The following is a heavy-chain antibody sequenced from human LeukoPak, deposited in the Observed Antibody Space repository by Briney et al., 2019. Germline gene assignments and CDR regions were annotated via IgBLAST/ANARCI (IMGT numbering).Heavy chain of an antibody. CDR3: ARVLPVPYLLDS. CDR1: GHSSTRGYY. J-gene: IGHJ4*02. D-gene: IGHD2/OR15-2a*01. Sequence: PSETLSLTCAISGHSSTRGYYWAWFRPSPGKGLEWIATFFQSEKSFYNASLKSRVIMPLDTSKSQFSLNLTSVTAADTAVYYCARVLPVPYLLDSWGQGTHVTVSS. V-gene: IGHV4-38-2*01. CDR2: FFQSEKS.